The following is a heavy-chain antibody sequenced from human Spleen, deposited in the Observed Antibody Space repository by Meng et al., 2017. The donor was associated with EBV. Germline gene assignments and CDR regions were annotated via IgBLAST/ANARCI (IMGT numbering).Heavy chain of an antibody. V-gene: IGHV1-2*06. J-gene: IGHJ4*02. D-gene: IGHD4-17*01. CDR3: ARVRHDFGDHGVNY. CDR2: IDRNSGDK. Sequence: LLQLRTERHQPGPSVKHSCNSSSSIFTSSVKHCVRRAPGQGLECMGRIDRNSGDKKHAQNFQGRSPMTRDTSISTAYIELSRLISNDTAVDYCARVRHDFGDHGVNYWGQGTLVTVSS. CDR1: SSIFTSSV.